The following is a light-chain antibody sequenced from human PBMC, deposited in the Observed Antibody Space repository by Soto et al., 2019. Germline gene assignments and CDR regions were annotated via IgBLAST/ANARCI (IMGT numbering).Light chain of an antibody. CDR3: QSSDDTGNYYL. J-gene: IGLJ1*01. Sequence: SYELTQTPSVSVSPGQTARITCSGDELSKRYVYWYQQKPGQAPVLVIYKDSERASGIPERFSASSSGTTVTLTISGVRAEDEADYYCQSSDDTGNYYLFGTGTKVTVL. V-gene: IGLV3-25*02. CDR1: ELSKRY. CDR2: KDS.